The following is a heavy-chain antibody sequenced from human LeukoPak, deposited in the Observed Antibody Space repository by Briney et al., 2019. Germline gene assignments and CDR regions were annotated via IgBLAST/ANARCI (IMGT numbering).Heavy chain of an antibody. CDR1: GFTFSGSA. D-gene: IGHD6-13*01. J-gene: IGHJ4*02. CDR3: TRYIAAVGKVN. V-gene: IGHV3-73*01. CDR2: IRSKANSYAT. Sequence: GGSLRLSCAASGFTFSGSAMHWVRQASGKGLEWVGRIRSKANSYATAYAASVKGRFTISRDDSKNTAYLQMNSMKTEDTAVYYCTRYIAAVGKVNWGQGTLVTVSS.